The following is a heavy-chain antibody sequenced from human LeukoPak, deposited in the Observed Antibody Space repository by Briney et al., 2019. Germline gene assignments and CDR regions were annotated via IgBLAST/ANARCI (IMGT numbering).Heavy chain of an antibody. CDR2: IYYSGST. J-gene: IGHJ6*03. Sequence: SQTLSLTCTVSGGSISSRSSYWGWIRQAPGRGLEWIGNIYYSGSTYYNPSLKSRVTISVDTSKNQFSLKLRSVTAADTAVYYCARVGAVAGSPYYYMDVWGKGTTVTVSS. CDR1: GGSISSRSSY. V-gene: IGHV4-39*07. CDR3: ARVGAVAGSPYYYMDV. D-gene: IGHD6-19*01.